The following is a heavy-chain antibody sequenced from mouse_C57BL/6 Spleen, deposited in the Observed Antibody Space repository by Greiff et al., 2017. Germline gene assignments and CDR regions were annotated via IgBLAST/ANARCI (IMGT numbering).Heavy chain of an antibody. Sequence: QVQLQQSGAELVKPGASVKISCKASGYAFSSYWMNWVKQRPGKGLEWIGQIYPGDGDTNYNGKFKGKATLTADKSSSTAYMQLSSLTSEDSAVYFCARKDYYGSSFIDYGGQGTTLTVSS. CDR2: IYPGDGDT. D-gene: IGHD1-1*01. V-gene: IGHV1-80*01. CDR3: ARKDYYGSSFIDY. J-gene: IGHJ2*01. CDR1: GYAFSSYW.